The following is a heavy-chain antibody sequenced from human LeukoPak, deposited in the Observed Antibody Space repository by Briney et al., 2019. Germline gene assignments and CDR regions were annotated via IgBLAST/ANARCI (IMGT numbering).Heavy chain of an antibody. CDR2: IYYSGST. J-gene: IGHJ6*02. Sequence: SETLSLTCTVSGDSISSSSYYWGWIRQPPGKGLEWIGSIYYSGSTYYNPSLKSRVTISVDTSKNQFSLKLSSVTAADTAVYYCARGQKEAFYGMDVWGQGTTVTVSS. CDR1: GDSISSSSYY. CDR3: ARGQKEAFYGMDV. V-gene: IGHV4-39*07.